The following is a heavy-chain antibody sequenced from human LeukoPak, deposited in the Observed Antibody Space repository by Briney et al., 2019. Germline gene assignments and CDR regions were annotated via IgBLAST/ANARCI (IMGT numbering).Heavy chain of an antibody. CDR1: GGSLSGYY. V-gene: IGHV4-34*01. CDR2: INHSGYT. J-gene: IGHJ2*01. Sequence: SETLSLTCGVYGGSLSGYYWSWIRQPPGKGLEWIGEINHSGYTNYNPSLKSRVTISVDTSKNQFALKLSSVTAADTAVYYCARRLDLWGRGTLVTVSS. CDR3: ARRLDL.